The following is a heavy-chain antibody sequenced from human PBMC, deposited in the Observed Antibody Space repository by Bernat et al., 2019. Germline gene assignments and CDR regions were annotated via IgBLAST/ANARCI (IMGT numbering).Heavy chain of an antibody. D-gene: IGHD6-13*01. J-gene: IGHJ4*02. V-gene: IGHV3-21*01. CDR1: GFTFSSYS. Sequence: EVQLVESGGGLVKPGGSLRLSCVASGFTFSSYSMNWVRQAPGKGLEWVSSISGSGDYTYYADSVKGRFTISRDNARNSLYLQMNSLRVEDTSVYYCARGDFYTSSLNWGQGTLVTVSS. CDR3: ARGDFYTSSLN. CDR2: ISGSGDYT.